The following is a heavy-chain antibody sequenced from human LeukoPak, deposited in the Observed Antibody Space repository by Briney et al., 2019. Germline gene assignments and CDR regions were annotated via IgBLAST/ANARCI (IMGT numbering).Heavy chain of an antibody. J-gene: IGHJ5*02. Sequence: ASVKVSCKASGYTFTSYYMHWVRQAPGQGLEWMGIINPSGGSTSYAQKFQGRVTMTRDTSTSTVYMELSSLGSEDTAVYYCARDASRGYQLLLGWFDPWGQGTLVTVSS. CDR3: ARDASRGYQLLLGWFDP. D-gene: IGHD2-2*01. CDR2: INPSGGST. CDR1: GYTFTSYY. V-gene: IGHV1-46*01.